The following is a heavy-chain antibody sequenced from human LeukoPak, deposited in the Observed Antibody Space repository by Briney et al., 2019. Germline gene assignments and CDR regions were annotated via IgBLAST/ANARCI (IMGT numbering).Heavy chain of an antibody. CDR3: ARDGGIAVAADGMDV. CDR2: INPNSVGT. Sequence: ASVKVSCKASGYTFTGYYMHWVRQAPGQGLEWMGWINPNSVGTNYAQKFQGRVTMTRDTSISTAYMELSRLRSDDTAVYYCARDGGIAVAADGMDVWGQGTTVTVSS. CDR1: GYTFTGYY. D-gene: IGHD6-19*01. J-gene: IGHJ6*02. V-gene: IGHV1-2*02.